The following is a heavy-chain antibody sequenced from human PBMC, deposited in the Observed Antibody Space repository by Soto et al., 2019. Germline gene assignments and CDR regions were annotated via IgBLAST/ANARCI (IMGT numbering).Heavy chain of an antibody. CDR3: AKVPTRPLWFIDV. CDR2: ISGSGGST. D-gene: IGHD2-21*01. CDR1: GFTFSSYA. V-gene: IGHV3-23*01. Sequence: EVQLLESGGGLIQPGGSLRLSCAASGFTFSSYAMSWVRQAPGKGLEWVSAISGSGGSTYYADSVKGRFTISRDNSKNTLYLQMNSLRAEDTAVYYCAKVPTRPLWFIDVWGKGTTVTVSS. J-gene: IGHJ6*03.